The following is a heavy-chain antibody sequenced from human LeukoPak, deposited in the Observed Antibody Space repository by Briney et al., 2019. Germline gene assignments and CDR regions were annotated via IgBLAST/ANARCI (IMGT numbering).Heavy chain of an antibody. V-gene: IGHV1-69*04. Sequence: APSVKVSCKASGGTFSSYAISWVRQAPGPGLESMGRIIPLLGIANYAQKFQGRVTITADKSTSTAYMELSSLISEDTAVYYCARDRETGTEDAFDIWGQGTMVTVSS. CDR3: ARDRETGTEDAFDI. CDR2: IIPLLGIA. J-gene: IGHJ3*02. D-gene: IGHD1-7*01. CDR1: GGTFSSYA.